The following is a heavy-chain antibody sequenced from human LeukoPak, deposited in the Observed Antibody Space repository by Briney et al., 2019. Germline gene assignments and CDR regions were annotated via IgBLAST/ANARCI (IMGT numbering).Heavy chain of an antibody. J-gene: IGHJ4*02. Sequence: GASVEVSCKASGYTFTSYGISWVRQAPGQGLEWMGWISAYNGNTNYAQKFQGRVTITRDTSASTAYMELSSLRSEDTAVYYCAREGGDPMFDYWGQGTLVPVSS. CDR2: ISAYNGNT. V-gene: IGHV1-18*01. CDR1: GYTFTSYG. CDR3: AREGGDPMFDY. D-gene: IGHD2-21*02.